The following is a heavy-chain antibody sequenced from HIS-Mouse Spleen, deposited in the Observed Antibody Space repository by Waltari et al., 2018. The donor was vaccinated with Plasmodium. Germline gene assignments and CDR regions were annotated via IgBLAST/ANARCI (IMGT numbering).Heavy chain of an antibody. J-gene: IGHJ5*02. CDR1: GFTFSSYD. CDR3: ARGWGWFDP. CDR2: RGTAGYT. Sequence: EVQLVESGGGLVQPGGSLRLSCAASGFTFSSYDMHWVRQATGKGLEWVSARGTAGYTYYPGAVKGRFTSSRENAKNSLYLQMNSRRAGDTAVYYCARGWGWFDPWGQGTLVTVSS. V-gene: IGHV3-13*01. D-gene: IGHD1-26*01.